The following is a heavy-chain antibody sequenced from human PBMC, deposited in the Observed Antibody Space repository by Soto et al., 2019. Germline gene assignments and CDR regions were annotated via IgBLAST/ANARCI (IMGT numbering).Heavy chain of an antibody. CDR3: ARSSGRFSDFDY. CDR1: GYTFTAYD. Sequence: QVQLVQSGAEVKKPGASVKVSCKASGYTFTAYDLHWVRQAPGQGLEWMGWINPNSGDTDYAQKFQGRVTMTRDQSITPVYIEVSRLASDDTAVFYCARSSGRFSDFDYWGQGTLVTVSS. J-gene: IGHJ4*02. V-gene: IGHV1-2*02. D-gene: IGHD1-26*01. CDR2: INPNSGDT.